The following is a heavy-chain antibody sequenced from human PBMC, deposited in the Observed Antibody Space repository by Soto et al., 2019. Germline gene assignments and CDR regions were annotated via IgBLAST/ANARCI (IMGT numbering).Heavy chain of an antibody. CDR2: IQSDGGST. D-gene: IGHD3-22*01. CDR1: GFTFSSYW. J-gene: IGHJ4*02. CDR3: VKGEYYYDSSGYYPFDY. V-gene: IGHV3-74*01. Sequence: GGSLRLSCAASGFTFSSYWMHWVRQAPGKGLVWVSRIQSDGGSTDYADSVKGRFTISRDNSKNTVYLQMSSLRVEDTAVYYCVKGEYYYDSSGYYPFDYWGQGTLVTVSS.